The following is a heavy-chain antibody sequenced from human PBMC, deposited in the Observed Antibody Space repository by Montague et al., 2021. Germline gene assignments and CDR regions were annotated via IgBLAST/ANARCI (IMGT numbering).Heavy chain of an antibody. CDR1: GFAFSNYC. Sequence: SLRLSCAVSGFAFSNYCMHWVRQAPGKGLVWVSRIQTDGTSTDSADSVKGRFTISRDNATSTLYLQMNSLRAEDTAVYYCARVGLGGGPNFDYWGQGTLVTVSS. V-gene: IGHV3-74*01. D-gene: IGHD1-26*01. J-gene: IGHJ4*02. CDR3: ARVGLGGGPNFDY. CDR2: IQTDGTST.